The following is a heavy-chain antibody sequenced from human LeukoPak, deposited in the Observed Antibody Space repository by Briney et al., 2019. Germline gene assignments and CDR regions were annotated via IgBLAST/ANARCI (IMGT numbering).Heavy chain of an antibody. Sequence: PSGTLSVTCAVSGGSISSSNWWSWIRQPPGKRLEWIGEIYHSGSTNYNPSLKSRVTISVDKSKNQFSLKLSSVTAADTAVYYCARGGGYCSSTSCRNWFDPWGQGTLVTVSS. CDR2: IYHSGST. V-gene: IGHV4-4*02. CDR1: GGSISSSNW. J-gene: IGHJ5*02. CDR3: ARGGGYCSSTSCRNWFDP. D-gene: IGHD2-2*01.